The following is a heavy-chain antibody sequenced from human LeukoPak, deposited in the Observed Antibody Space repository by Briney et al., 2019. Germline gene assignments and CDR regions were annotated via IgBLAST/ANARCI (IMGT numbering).Heavy chain of an antibody. CDR1: GGSISPYY. J-gene: IGHJ4*02. D-gene: IGHD3-16*01. CDR3: ARHARLRLDGDFDY. Sequence: SEALSLTCTVSGGSISPYYWSWSRQPPGKGLEWIAWIHYSGTTNYNPSLKSRVTISVDTSKNQFSLRLSPVTAADTAVYYCARHARLRLDGDFDYWGQGTLVTVSS. V-gene: IGHV4-59*08. CDR2: IHYSGTT.